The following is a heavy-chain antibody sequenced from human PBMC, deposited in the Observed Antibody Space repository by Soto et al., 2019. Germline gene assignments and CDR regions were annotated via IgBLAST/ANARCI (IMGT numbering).Heavy chain of an antibody. CDR1: GFTFSSNY. Sequence: GGSLRLSCAASGFTFSSNYMSWVRQATGKGLEWVTVIYSGGSTNYTDSKKGRFTISRYNSKNTLYLRMNSLRAEDTVVYYCARVSGYCSGGSCPLIYYYYYCMDVWGKGTTVTVSS. V-gene: IGHV3-66*01. CDR3: ARVSGYCSGGSCPLIYYYYYCMDV. CDR2: IYSGGST. J-gene: IGHJ6*03. D-gene: IGHD2-15*01.